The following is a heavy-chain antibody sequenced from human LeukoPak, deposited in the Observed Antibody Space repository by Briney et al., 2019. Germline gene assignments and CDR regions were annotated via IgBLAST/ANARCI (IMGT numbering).Heavy chain of an antibody. D-gene: IGHD3-9*01. CDR1: GGSISSYY. J-gene: IGHJ3*02. V-gene: IGHV4-59*01. Sequence: SETLSLTCTVSGGSISSYYWSWIRQPPGKGLEWIRYIYYSGSTNYNPSLKSRVTISVDTSKNQFSLKLSSVTAADTAVYYCARSGSLRYFDPLDAFDIWGQGTMVTVSS. CDR2: IYYSGST. CDR3: ARSGSLRYFDPLDAFDI.